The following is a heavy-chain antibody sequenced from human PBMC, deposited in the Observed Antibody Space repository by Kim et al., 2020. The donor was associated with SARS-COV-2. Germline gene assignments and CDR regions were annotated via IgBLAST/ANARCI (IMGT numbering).Heavy chain of an antibody. V-gene: IGHV1-46*01. D-gene: IGHD6-13*01. Sequence: YAQKFQGGVTMTRDTSTSTVYMELSSLRSEDTAVYYCARGRSGQQLPIGYWGQGTLVTVSS. J-gene: IGHJ4*02. CDR3: ARGRSGQQLPIGY.